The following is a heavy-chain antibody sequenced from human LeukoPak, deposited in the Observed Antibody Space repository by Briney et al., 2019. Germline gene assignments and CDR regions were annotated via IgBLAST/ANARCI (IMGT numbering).Heavy chain of an antibody. CDR2: IYYSGST. CDR3: ARRHCSGGSCYWTFFDY. V-gene: IGHV4-30-4*01. J-gene: IGHJ4*02. CDR1: GGSISSGDYY. Sequence: SETLSLTCTVSGGSISSGDYYWSWIRQPPGKGLEWIGYIYYSGSTYYNPSLKSRVTISVDTSKNQFSLKLSSVTAADTAVYYCARRHCSGGSCYWTFFDYWGQGTLVTVSS. D-gene: IGHD2-15*01.